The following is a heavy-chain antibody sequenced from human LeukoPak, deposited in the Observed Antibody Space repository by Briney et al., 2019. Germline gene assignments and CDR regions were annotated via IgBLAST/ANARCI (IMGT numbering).Heavy chain of an antibody. V-gene: IGHV3-30-3*01. CDR2: ISYDGSNK. J-gene: IGHJ4*02. D-gene: IGHD6-19*01. Sequence: GGSLRLSCAASGFTFSSYAMHWVRQAPGKGLEWVAVISYDGSNKYYADSVKGRFTISRDNSKNTLYLQMNSLRAEDTAVYYCARVHAVAAQDYWGQGILVTVSS. CDR1: GFTFSSYA. CDR3: ARVHAVAAQDY.